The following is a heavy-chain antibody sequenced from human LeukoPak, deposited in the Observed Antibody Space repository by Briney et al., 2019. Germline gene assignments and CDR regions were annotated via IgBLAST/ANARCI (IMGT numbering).Heavy chain of an antibody. D-gene: IGHD1-26*01. V-gene: IGHV4-61*02. CDR3: ARDAPTYSGSYGRVY. J-gene: IGHJ4*02. CDR2: IYTSGST. Sequence: SQTLSLTCTVSGGSISSGSYYWSWIRQPAGKGLEWIGRIYTSGSTNDNPSLKSRVTISVDTSKNQFSLKLSSVPAADTAVYYCARDAPTYSGSYGRVYWGQGTLVTVSS. CDR1: GGSISSGSYY.